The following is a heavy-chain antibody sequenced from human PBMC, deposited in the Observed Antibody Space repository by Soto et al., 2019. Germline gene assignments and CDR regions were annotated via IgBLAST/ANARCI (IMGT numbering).Heavy chain of an antibody. D-gene: IGHD2-21*02. Sequence: QVQLVQSGAEVKKPGSSVRVSCRSSGDTFSSYIVNWLRLAPGRGLEWMGRVIPVLTTTDYAQNFRGRVTISADRSTNTDYLDLSSLRSDDTAVYYCARRRYCGYDCYHKHYYGMDVWGQGSLVTVAS. J-gene: IGHJ6*02. CDR1: GDTFSSYI. CDR2: VIPVLTTT. CDR3: ARRRYCGYDCYHKHYYGMDV. V-gene: IGHV1-69*08.